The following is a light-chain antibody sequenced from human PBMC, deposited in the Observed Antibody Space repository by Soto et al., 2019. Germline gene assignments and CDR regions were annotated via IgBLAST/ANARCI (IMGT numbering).Light chain of an antibody. Sequence: IGLTQSPCTLSLSPGERATLSCGASQSFTSNYLAWYQQKPGQAPRLLIYGASTRATGIPDRFSGSGSGTDFTLTISRLEPEDFAVYYCHQYGSSPRTFGQGSKADIK. J-gene: IGKJ1*01. CDR3: HQYGSSPRT. V-gene: IGKV3-20*01. CDR1: QSFTSNY. CDR2: GAS.